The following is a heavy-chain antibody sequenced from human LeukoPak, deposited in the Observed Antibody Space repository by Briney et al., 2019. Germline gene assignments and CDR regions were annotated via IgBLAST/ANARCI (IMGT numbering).Heavy chain of an antibody. CDR1: GFTFDDYG. Sequence: GGSLRLSXAASGFTFDDYGMSWVRQAPGKGLEWVSGINWNGDSTSYADSVKGRFTISRDNAKNSLYLQMNSLRAEDTALYYCARVHSSGYPYYFDYWGQGTLVTVSS. CDR3: ARVHSSGYPYYFDY. V-gene: IGHV3-20*04. J-gene: IGHJ4*02. D-gene: IGHD3-22*01. CDR2: INWNGDST.